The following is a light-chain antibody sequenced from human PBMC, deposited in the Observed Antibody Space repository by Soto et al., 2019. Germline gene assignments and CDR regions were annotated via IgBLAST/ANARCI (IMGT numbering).Light chain of an antibody. CDR1: SSDVGGYNY. CDR3: SSYTSSSTVV. J-gene: IGLJ2*01. Sequence: QSVLTQPAYVSGSPGQSITISCTGTSSDVGGYNYVSWYQQLPGKAPKLMIYDVSNRPSGVSNRFSGSKSGNTASLTISGLQAEDEADYHCSSYTSSSTVVFGGGTKVTVL. CDR2: DVS. V-gene: IGLV2-14*03.